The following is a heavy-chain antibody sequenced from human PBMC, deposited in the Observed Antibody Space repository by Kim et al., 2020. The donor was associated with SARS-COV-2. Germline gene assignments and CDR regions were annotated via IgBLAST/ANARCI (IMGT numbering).Heavy chain of an antibody. CDR3: ARHVAGGVTPRRPPPV. CDR2: IYYSGST. Sequence: SETLSLTCTVSGGSISSSSYYWGWIRQPPGKGLEWIGSIYYSGSTYYNPSLKSRVTISVDTSKNQFSLKLSSVTAADTAVYYCARHVAGGVTPRRPPPVWGQGTLVTVSS. J-gene: IGHJ4*02. V-gene: IGHV4-39*01. CDR1: GGSISSSSYY. D-gene: IGHD3-16*01.